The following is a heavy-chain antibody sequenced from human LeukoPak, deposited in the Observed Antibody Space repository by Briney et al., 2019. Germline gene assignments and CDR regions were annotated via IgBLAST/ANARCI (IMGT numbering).Heavy chain of an antibody. J-gene: IGHJ3*02. Sequence: AGGSLRLSCAASGFTFSSYSMNWVRQAPGKGLEWVSSISSSSSYIYYADSVKGRFTISRDNAKNSLYLQMNSLRAEDTAVYYCARDRDIWGSPLIVVAPGHDAFDIWGQGTMVTVSS. D-gene: IGHD3-22*01. V-gene: IGHV3-21*01. CDR1: GFTFSSYS. CDR2: ISSSSSYI. CDR3: ARDRDIWGSPLIVVAPGHDAFDI.